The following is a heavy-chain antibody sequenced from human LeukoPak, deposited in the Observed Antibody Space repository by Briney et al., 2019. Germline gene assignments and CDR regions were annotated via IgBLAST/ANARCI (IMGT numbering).Heavy chain of an antibody. J-gene: IGHJ6*02. D-gene: IGHD3-3*01. CDR3: AGVDYDFWSGQGXYGMDV. Sequence: SETLSLTCTVSGGSISSYYWSWIRQPPGKGLEWIGYIYYSGSTNYNPSLKSRVTISVDTSKNQFSLKLSSVTAADTAVYYCAGVDYDFWSGQGXYGMDVWGQGTTVTVSS. CDR2: IYYSGST. V-gene: IGHV4-59*01. CDR1: GGSISSYY.